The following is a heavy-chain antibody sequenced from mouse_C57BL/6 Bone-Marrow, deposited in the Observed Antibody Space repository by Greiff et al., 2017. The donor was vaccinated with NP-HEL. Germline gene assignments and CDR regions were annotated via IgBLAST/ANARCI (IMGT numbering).Heavy chain of an antibody. J-gene: IGHJ2*01. CDR1: GYTFTSYW. V-gene: IGHV1-72*01. CDR3: ARWLGRGFGC. Sequence: QVQLQQPGAELVKPGASVKLSCKASGYTFTSYWMHWVKQRPGRGLEWIGRIDPNSGGTKYNEKFKCKATLTVDKPSSSAYMQLSILSSEYSPASYFARWLGRGFGCGGQGAAVTVAS. D-gene: IGHD4-1*01. CDR2: IDPNSGGT.